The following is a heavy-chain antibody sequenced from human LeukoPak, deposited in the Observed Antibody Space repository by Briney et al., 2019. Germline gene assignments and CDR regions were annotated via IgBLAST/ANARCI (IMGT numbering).Heavy chain of an antibody. CDR2: FDPEDGET. CDR3: ATVDYVVVAATNWFDP. Sequence: GASVKVSCKVSGYTLTELSMHWVRQAPGKGLEWVGGFDPEDGETIYAQKFQGRVTMTEDTSTDTAYMELSSLRSEDAAVYYCATVDYVVVAATNWFDPWGQGTLVTVSS. D-gene: IGHD2-15*01. J-gene: IGHJ5*02. CDR1: GYTLTELS. V-gene: IGHV1-24*01.